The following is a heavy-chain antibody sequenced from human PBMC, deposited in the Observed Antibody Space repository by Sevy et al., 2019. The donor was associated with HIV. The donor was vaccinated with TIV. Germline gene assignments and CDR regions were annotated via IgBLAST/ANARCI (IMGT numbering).Heavy chain of an antibody. J-gene: IGHJ3*02. CDR1: GFTFSNHG. CDR3: AKDRKVLLVVYAIPFDVFDI. D-gene: IGHD2-8*02. V-gene: IGHV3-30*02. CDR2: IRYDGSNE. Sequence: GGSLRLSCAASGFTFSNHGMHWVRQAPGKGLEWMAFIRYDGSNEYYGDYVKGRFTISRDNSKDTLYLQMNSLRTEDKVVYVCAKDRKVLLVVYAIPFDVFDIWGHGTMVTVSS.